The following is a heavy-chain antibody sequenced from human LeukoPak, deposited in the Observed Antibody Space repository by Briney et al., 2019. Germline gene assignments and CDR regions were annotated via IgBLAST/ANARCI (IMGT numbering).Heavy chain of an antibody. CDR2: IYTSVST. CDR1: GGSMSSYY. V-gene: IGHV4-4*07. J-gene: IGHJ4*02. CDR3: VRIVVPAAIDY. Sequence: SETLSLTCTISGGSMSSYYWIWIRQPAGKGLEWIGRIYTSVSTKYNPSLKSRVTMSVDTSKNQVSLKLSSVTAADTAEYYCVRIVVPAAIDYWGQGTLVVVSS. D-gene: IGHD2-2*01.